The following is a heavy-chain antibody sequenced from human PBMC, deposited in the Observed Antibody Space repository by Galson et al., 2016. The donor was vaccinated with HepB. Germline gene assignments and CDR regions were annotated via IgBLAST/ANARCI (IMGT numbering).Heavy chain of an antibody. CDR3: ARIKEELRRAFDI. Sequence: SVKVSCKASGYTFSKYGLTWVRQAPGHGLQWVGWISALSGDTNYAQKFQGRVTLTRDTSISTAYMELSSLISDDTAVYYCARIKEELRRAFDIWGQGTMLTVSS. J-gene: IGHJ3*02. V-gene: IGHV1-18*01. CDR1: GYTFSKYG. CDR2: ISALSGDT. D-gene: IGHD1-7*01.